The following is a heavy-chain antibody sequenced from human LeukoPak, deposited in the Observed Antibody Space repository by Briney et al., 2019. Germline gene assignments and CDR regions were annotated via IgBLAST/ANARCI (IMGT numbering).Heavy chain of an antibody. CDR1: GLTFSSYA. CDR2: ISYDGSNK. Sequence: GGSLRLSCAASGLTFSSYAMHWVRQAPGKGLEWVAVISYDGSNKYYADSVKGRFTISRDNSKNTLYLQMNSLRAEDTAVYYCARSFQWPVPGLNNWFDPWGQGTLVTVSS. J-gene: IGHJ5*02. V-gene: IGHV3-30-3*01. D-gene: IGHD6-19*01. CDR3: ARSFQWPVPGLNNWFDP.